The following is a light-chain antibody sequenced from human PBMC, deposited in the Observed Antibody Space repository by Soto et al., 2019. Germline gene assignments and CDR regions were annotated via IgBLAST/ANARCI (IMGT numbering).Light chain of an antibody. V-gene: IGLV1-40*01. CDR2: RND. CDR1: SSNIGAGYD. Sequence: QSVLTQPPSVSGAPGQRVTISCTGSSSNIGAGYDVHWYQQLPGTAPKLLIYRNDNRPSGVPDRFSGSKSGTSASLAITGLQAEDEADYYCQCFDSSRGDHVFGTGTKVTVL. J-gene: IGLJ1*01. CDR3: QCFDSSRGDHV.